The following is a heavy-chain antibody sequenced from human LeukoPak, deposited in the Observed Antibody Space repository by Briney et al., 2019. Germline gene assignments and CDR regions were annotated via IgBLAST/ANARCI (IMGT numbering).Heavy chain of an antibody. D-gene: IGHD2-2*01. V-gene: IGHV3-7*01. J-gene: IGHJ5*02. CDR3: ARVSIVVVPGSNWFDP. CDR1: GFALSSYW. Sequence: PGGSLRLSCAASGFALSSYWMTWVRQAPGKGLEWMANIRPDGNEKYYVDSVKGRFTISRDNAKNSLYLQMNSLRAEDTAIYYCARVSIVVVPGSNWFDPWGQGTLVTVSS. CDR2: IRPDGNEK.